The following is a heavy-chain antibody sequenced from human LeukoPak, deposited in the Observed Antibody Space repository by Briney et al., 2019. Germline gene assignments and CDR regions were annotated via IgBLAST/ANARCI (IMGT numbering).Heavy chain of an antibody. CDR1: GFTFSGYS. D-gene: IGHD3-3*01. V-gene: IGHV3-48*04. CDR3: ARGQGDFWSGSYYYYYMDV. J-gene: IGHJ6*03. CDR2: ISGSSSTI. Sequence: GGSLRLSCAASGFTFSGYSMNWVRQAPGKGLEWVAYISGSSSTIYIADSETGRFTISRDNAKNSLYLQMNSLRAEDTALYYCARGQGDFWSGSYYYYYMDVWGKGTTVTVSS.